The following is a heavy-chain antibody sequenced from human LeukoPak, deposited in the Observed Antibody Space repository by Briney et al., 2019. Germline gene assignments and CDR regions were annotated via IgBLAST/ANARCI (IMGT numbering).Heavy chain of an antibody. V-gene: IGHV3-9*01. J-gene: IGHJ5*02. CDR1: GFTFDDFA. CDR3: AKDVDESVAGNNWFDP. Sequence: GRSLRLSCAASGFTFDDFAMHWVRQAPGMGLEWVSGINWNSDTRAYADSVKGRFTISRDNAKNFVYLQMSSLRAEDTAFYYCAKDVDESVAGNNWFDPWGQGTLVTVSS. D-gene: IGHD6-19*01. CDR2: INWNSDTR.